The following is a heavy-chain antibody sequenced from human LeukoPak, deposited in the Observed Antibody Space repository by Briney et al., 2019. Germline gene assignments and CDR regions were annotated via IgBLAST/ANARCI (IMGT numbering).Heavy chain of an antibody. CDR2: IKQDGSEK. V-gene: IGHV3-7*04. CDR1: GFTFSSYW. J-gene: IGHJ4*02. Sequence: PGGSLRLSCAASGFTFSSYWMSWVRQAPGKGLEWVANIKQDGSEKYYVDSVKGRFTISRDNAKNSLYLQMNSLRAEDTAVYYCARGYSSSWYDYFDYWGQGTLVTVSS. D-gene: IGHD6-13*01. CDR3: ARGYSSSWYDYFDY.